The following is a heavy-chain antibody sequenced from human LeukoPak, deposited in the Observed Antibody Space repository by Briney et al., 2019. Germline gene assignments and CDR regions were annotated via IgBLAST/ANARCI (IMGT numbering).Heavy chain of an antibody. CDR3: ARAIPSYDSSGYYDAFDI. D-gene: IGHD3-22*01. CDR2: IKQDGSEK. J-gene: IGHJ3*02. Sequence: GGSLRLSCAASGFTFSSCWMSWVRQAPGKGLEWVANIKQDGSEKYYVDSVKGRFTISRDNAKNSLYLQMNSLRAEDTAVYYCARAIPSYDSSGYYDAFDIWGQGTMVTVSS. CDR1: GFTFSSCW. V-gene: IGHV3-7*01.